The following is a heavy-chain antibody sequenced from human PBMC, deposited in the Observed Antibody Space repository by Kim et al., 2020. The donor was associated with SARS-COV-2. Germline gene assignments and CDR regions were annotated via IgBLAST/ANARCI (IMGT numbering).Heavy chain of an antibody. CDR1: GGTFSSYA. CDR3: ARGKGAYYYDSSGYSPFDY. D-gene: IGHD3-22*01. V-gene: IGHV1-69*13. Sequence: SVKVSCKASGGTFSSYAISWVRQAPGQGLEWMGGIIPIFGTANYAQKFQGRVTITADESTSTAYMELSSLRSEDTAVYYCARGKGAYYYDSSGYSPFDYWGQGTLVTVSS. J-gene: IGHJ4*02. CDR2: IIPIFGTA.